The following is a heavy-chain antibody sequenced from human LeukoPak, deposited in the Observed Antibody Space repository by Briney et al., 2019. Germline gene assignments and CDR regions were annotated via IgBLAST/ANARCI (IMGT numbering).Heavy chain of an antibody. CDR3: AKQGNDFWSGYSNYYYYYMDV. Sequence: GGSLRLSCAASGFTFSSYAMTWVRQAPGKGLEWVSSIGGSGGSTYYAHSVKGRFTISRDNSNNTLYLQMNSVRAEDTAVYYCAKQGNDFWSGYSNYYYYYMDVWGKGTTVTVSS. V-gene: IGHV3-23*01. J-gene: IGHJ6*03. CDR1: GFTFSSYA. CDR2: IGGSGGST. D-gene: IGHD3-3*01.